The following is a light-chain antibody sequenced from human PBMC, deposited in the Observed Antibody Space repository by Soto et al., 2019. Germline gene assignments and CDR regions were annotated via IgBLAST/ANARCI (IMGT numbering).Light chain of an antibody. CDR3: GTWDSSLPVSVV. J-gene: IGLJ2*01. V-gene: IGLV1-51*01. CDR1: SSNIGSNY. CDR2: DNN. Sequence: QLVLTQPPSVSAAPGEKVSISCSGGSSNIGSNYVSWYQQLPGAAPKLLIYDNNKRPSGIPDRFSGSTSGTSATLGITGLQTGDEADYYCGTWDSSLPVSVVFGGGTKLTVL.